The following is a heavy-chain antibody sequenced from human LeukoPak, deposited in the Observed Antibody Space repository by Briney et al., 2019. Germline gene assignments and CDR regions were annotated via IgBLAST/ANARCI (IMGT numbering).Heavy chain of an antibody. D-gene: IGHD3-22*01. CDR1: GFTFSSYA. CDR3: AKGVDYDSSGYYESDLDY. CDR2: ISGSGGST. V-gene: IGHV3-23*01. Sequence: GGSLRLSCAASGFTFSSYAMSWVRQAPGKGLEWVSAISGSGGSTYYADSVKGRFTISRDNSKNTLYLRMNSLRAEDTAVYYCAKGVDYDSSGYYESDLDYWGQGTLVTVSS. J-gene: IGHJ4*02.